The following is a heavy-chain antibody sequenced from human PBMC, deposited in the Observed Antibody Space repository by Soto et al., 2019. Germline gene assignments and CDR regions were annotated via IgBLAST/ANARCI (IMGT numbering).Heavy chain of an antibody. Sequence: QVHLVQSGAEVKKPGASVKVSCKASGYTFTSYCITWVRQAPGQGLEWMGWISAHNGNTDYAQKLQGRVIVTRDPSTSSAYMELRSLRSDDTAVYYCARGRYGDYWGQGALVTVSS. CDR3: ARGRYGDY. D-gene: IGHD1-1*01. V-gene: IGHV1-18*01. CDR1: GYTFTSYC. J-gene: IGHJ4*02. CDR2: ISAHNGNT.